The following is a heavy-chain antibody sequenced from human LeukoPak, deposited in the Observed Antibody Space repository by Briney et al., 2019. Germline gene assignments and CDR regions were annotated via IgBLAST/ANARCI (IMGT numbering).Heavy chain of an antibody. CDR3: ARQDTGYSNYPRYYYYYGMDV. D-gene: IGHD4-11*01. Sequence: GGSLRLSCAASGFTFSTYAMSWVRQAPGKGLEWVSAISGSGGSTYYADSVKGRFTISRDNAKNSLYLQMNSLRAEDTAVYYCARQDTGYSNYPRYYYYYGMDVWGQGTTVTVSS. J-gene: IGHJ6*02. CDR1: GFTFSTYA. V-gene: IGHV3-23*01. CDR2: ISGSGGST.